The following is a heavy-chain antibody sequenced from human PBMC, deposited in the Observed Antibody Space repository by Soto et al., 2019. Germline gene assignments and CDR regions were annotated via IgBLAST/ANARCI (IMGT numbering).Heavy chain of an antibody. V-gene: IGHV3-9*01. CDR3: AKDIGSAAVGGFYYGLDV. CDR1: GFTFDDYA. D-gene: IGHD3-16*01. CDR2: INWGGRSI. J-gene: IGHJ6*02. Sequence: TGGSLRLSCAASGFTFDDYAMHWVRQAPGKGLEWVSGINWGGRSIVYADSVKGRFTISRDNAKNSLYLQMNSLRVEDTALYYCAKDIGSAAVGGFYYGLDVWGQGTTVTVSS.